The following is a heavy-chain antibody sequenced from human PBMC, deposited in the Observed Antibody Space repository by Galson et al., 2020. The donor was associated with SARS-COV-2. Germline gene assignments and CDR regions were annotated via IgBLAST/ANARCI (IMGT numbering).Heavy chain of an antibody. CDR1: GFTVSSNY. D-gene: IGHD6-13*01. J-gene: IGHJ3*02. CDR3: EREGAAAGARSDGFES. CDR2: IYSGGST. Sequence: GGSLRLPCAASGFTVSSNYMSWVRQAPAKGLEWVSVIYSGGSTYYADSVKGRFTISRDTSKNTLYLQMNSLRAEDTAVYYCEREGAAAGARSDGFESGGEGTFVAVSS. V-gene: IGHV3-53*01.